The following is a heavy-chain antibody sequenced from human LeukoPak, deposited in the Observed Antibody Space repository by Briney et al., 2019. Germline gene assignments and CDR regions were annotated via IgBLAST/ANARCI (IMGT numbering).Heavy chain of an antibody. D-gene: IGHD5-18*01. CDR3: ARGRGYVDTAMPFDY. Sequence: GASVKVSCKASGYTFTSYGISWVRQAPGQGLEWMGWISAYNGNTNYAQKLQGRVTMTTDTSTSTAYMELRSLRSDDTAVYYCARGRGYVDTAMPFDYWGQGILVTVSS. CDR1: GYTFTSYG. J-gene: IGHJ4*02. CDR2: ISAYNGNT. V-gene: IGHV1-18*01.